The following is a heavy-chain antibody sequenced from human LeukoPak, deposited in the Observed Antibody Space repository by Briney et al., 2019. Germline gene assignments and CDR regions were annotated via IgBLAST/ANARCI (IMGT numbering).Heavy chain of an antibody. J-gene: IGHJ5*02. Sequence: ASVTVSCKASVYTLTRYDINWVRQAPGQGLEWMGWMNPNSGNTGYAQKLQGRVTMTRNTSISTDYMELSSLRSEDTAVYYCARRAVQSSWYELGLNWFDPWGQGTLVTVSS. D-gene: IGHD6-13*01. CDR1: VYTLTRYD. CDR3: ARRAVQSSWYELGLNWFDP. V-gene: IGHV1-8*01. CDR2: MNPNSGNT.